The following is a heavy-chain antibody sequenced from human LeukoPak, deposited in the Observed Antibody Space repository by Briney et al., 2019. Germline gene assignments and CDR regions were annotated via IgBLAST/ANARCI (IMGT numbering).Heavy chain of an antibody. CDR3: ARDRTLKGCSSTSCYPRWFDP. CDR1: GGTFSSYA. Sequence: SVKVSCKASGGTFSSYAISWVRQAPGQGLEWMGGIIPIFGTANYAQKFQGRVTITADESTSTAYMELSSLRSEDTAVYYCARDRTLKGCSSTSCYPRWFDPWGQGTLVTVSS. CDR2: IIPIFGTA. D-gene: IGHD2-2*01. J-gene: IGHJ5*02. V-gene: IGHV1-69*01.